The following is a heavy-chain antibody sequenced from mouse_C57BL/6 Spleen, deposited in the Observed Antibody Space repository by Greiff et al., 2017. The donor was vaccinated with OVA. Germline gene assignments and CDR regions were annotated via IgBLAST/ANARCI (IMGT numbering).Heavy chain of an antibody. Sequence: VQLKESGAELVKPGASVKLSCTASGFNIKDYYMHWVKQRTEQGLEWIGRIDPEDGETKYAPKFQGKATITADTSSNTAYLQLSSLTSEDTAVYYCASYYYGSSYGTWFAYWGQGTLVTVSA. CDR3: ASYYYGSSYGTWFAY. D-gene: IGHD1-1*01. J-gene: IGHJ3*01. V-gene: IGHV14-2*01. CDR1: GFNIKDYY. CDR2: IDPEDGET.